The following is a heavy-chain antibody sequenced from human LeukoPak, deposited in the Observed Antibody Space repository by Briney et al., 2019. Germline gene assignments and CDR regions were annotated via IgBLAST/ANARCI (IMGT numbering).Heavy chain of an antibody. D-gene: IGHD6-19*01. Sequence: GGSLRLSCAASGFTFSDYYMSWIRQAPGKGLEWVANIKQDGSEKYYVDSVKGRFTISRDNAKNSLYLQMNSLRAEDTAVYYCARDNKAYSSGWDEGASWFDYWGQGTLVTVSS. V-gene: IGHV3-7*01. CDR3: ARDNKAYSSGWDEGASWFDY. J-gene: IGHJ4*02. CDR2: IKQDGSEK. CDR1: GFTFSDYY.